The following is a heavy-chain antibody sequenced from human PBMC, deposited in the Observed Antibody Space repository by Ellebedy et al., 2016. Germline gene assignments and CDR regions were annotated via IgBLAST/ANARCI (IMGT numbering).Heavy chain of an antibody. CDR1: GGSISSSSPY. D-gene: IGHD3-10*01. CDR2: IYYVGST. CDR3: AIPGYYGSGSLGDAFDI. J-gene: IGHJ3*02. V-gene: IGHV4-39*07. Sequence: SETLSLTCSVSGGSISSSSPYWGWIRQPPGKGLEWIGSIYYVGSTYYNPSLKSRVTTSVDTSKNQFSLKLSSVTAADTAVYYCAIPGYYGSGSLGDAFDIWGQGTMVTVSS.